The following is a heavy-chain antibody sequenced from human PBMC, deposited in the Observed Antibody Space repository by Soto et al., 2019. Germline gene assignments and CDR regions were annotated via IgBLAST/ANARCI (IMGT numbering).Heavy chain of an antibody. Sequence: ASVKVSCKASGYTITGHYLHWVRQAPGQGLEWMGWINPHSGDTNSARKFQGWVTMTRDTSITTAYMEMSRLRSGDTAVYYCARGPLLAFCAGGSCSGRPYYFDSWGQRTLVTVSS. J-gene: IGHJ4*02. CDR3: ARGPLLAFCAGGSCSGRPYYFDS. CDR2: INPHSGDT. V-gene: IGHV1-2*04. CDR1: GYTITGHY. D-gene: IGHD2-15*01.